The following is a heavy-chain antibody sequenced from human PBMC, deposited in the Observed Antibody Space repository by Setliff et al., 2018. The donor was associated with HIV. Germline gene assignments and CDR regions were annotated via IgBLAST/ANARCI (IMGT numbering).Heavy chain of an antibody. V-gene: IGHV4-4*07. CDR3: ARSNPGITAGLLAY. CDR1: GVSIPTNY. D-gene: IGHD6-13*01. Sequence: SETLSPTCNISGVSIPTNYWNWIRQPAGKGLEWIGRIYTTGGTNYNPALKSRVTMSIDTSKNQISLKLNSVTAADTATYYCARSNPGITAGLLAYWGPGTLVTVSS. J-gene: IGHJ4*02. CDR2: IYTTGGT.